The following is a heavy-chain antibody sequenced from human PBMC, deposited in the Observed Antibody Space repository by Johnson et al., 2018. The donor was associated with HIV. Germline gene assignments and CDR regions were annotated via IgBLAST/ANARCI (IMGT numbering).Heavy chain of an antibody. D-gene: IGHD4-17*01. V-gene: IGHV3-33*06. CDR3: AKDEEGDYGDLGAFNI. Sequence: QVQLVESGGGLIQPGGSLRLSCAASGITFNNAWMSWVRQAPGKGLEWVAVIWDDGRKQYYVDSVKGRFTIARDNSKNTLYLQMNSLRAEDTAIYYCAKDEEGDYGDLGAFNIWGQGTMVTVSS. CDR2: IWDDGRKQ. J-gene: IGHJ3*02. CDR1: GITFNNAW.